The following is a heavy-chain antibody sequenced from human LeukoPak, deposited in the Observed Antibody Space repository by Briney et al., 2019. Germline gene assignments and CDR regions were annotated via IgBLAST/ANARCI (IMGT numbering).Heavy chain of an antibody. D-gene: IGHD6-19*01. J-gene: IGHJ4*02. Sequence: GGSLRLSCAASGFTFSSYWMHWVRQAPGKGLVRVSRINSDGSSTSYADSVKGRFTISRDNAKNTLYLQMNSLRAEDTAVYYCARVSSGWYYFDYWGQGTLVTVSS. CDR1: GFTFSSYW. CDR2: INSDGSST. V-gene: IGHV3-74*01. CDR3: ARVSSGWYYFDY.